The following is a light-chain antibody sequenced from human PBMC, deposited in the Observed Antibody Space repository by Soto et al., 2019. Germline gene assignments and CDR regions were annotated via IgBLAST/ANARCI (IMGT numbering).Light chain of an antibody. Sequence: EIVMTQSPATLSVSPGGRATLSCRASQSISDTLAWYQQKPGQAPRLLIYGTFTRAPGFPARFSGSGSGTDFTLTISSLQSEDFAVYYCQQYNNWPWTFGQGTKVDIK. V-gene: IGKV3-15*01. CDR2: GTF. CDR1: QSISDT. CDR3: QQYNNWPWT. J-gene: IGKJ1*01.